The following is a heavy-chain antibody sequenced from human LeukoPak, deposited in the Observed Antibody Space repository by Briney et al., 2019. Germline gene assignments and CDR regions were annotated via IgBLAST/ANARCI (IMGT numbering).Heavy chain of an antibody. CDR2: ISSSSSYI. V-gene: IGHV3-21*01. D-gene: IGHD2-15*01. CDR3: ARGLSGPYYYYYMDV. Sequence: PGGSLRLSCAASGFTFSSYSMNWVRQAPGKGLEWVSSISSSSSYIYFADSVKGRFTISRDNAKNSLYLQMNSLRADDTAVYYCARGLSGPYYYYYMDVWGKGTTVTVSS. CDR1: GFTFSSYS. J-gene: IGHJ6*03.